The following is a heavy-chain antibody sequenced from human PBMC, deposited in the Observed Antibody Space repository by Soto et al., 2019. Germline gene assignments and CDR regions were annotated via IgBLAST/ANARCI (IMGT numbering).Heavy chain of an antibody. CDR1: GGTFSSYA. V-gene: IGHV1-69*12. Sequence: QVQLVQSGAEVKKPGSSVKVSCKASGGTFSSYAISWVRQAPGQGLEWMGGIIPIFGTGNYAQKFQGRVTITAAESTSTAYMELSSLKSEDTAVYYCARGGRDGYNRFDYWGQGTLVTVSS. CDR3: ARGGRDGYNRFDY. J-gene: IGHJ4*02. CDR2: IIPIFGTG. D-gene: IGHD5-12*01.